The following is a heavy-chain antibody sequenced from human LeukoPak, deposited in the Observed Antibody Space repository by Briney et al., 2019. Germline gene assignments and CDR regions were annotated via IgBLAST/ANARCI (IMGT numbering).Heavy chain of an antibody. V-gene: IGHV3-30-3*01. CDR1: GFTISSYA. D-gene: IGHD3-10*01. Sequence: GGSLRLSCAASGFTISSYAMHWVRQAPGKGLEWVAVISYDGSNKYYADSVKGRFTISRDNSKNTLYLQMNSLRAEDTAVYYCARAFRGDGGYYFDYWGQGTLVTVSS. CDR2: ISYDGSNK. J-gene: IGHJ4*02. CDR3: ARAFRGDGGYYFDY.